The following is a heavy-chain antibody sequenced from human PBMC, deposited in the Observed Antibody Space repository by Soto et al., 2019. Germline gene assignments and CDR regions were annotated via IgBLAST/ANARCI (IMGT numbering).Heavy chain of an antibody. V-gene: IGHV5-51*01. CDR2: IYPGDSDT. CDR1: GYSCPSWW. D-gene: IGHD3-10*01. CDR3: ARHGDAYYYYAMDV. J-gene: IGHJ6*01. Sequence: AESLKLTCKGSGYSCPSWWIGWGRQMPGKGLEWRGIIYPGDSDTSYSPSSQGQVTVSADKSISTAYLQWSSLKASDTALYYCARHGDAYYYYAMDVWGQRTTVTVSP.